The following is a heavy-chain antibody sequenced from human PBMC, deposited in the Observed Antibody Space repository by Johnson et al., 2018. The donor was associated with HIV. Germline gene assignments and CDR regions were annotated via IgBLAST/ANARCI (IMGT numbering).Heavy chain of an antibody. CDR1: GFTFSSYG. CDR2: IKQDGREK. J-gene: IGHJ3*02. V-gene: IGHV3-7*01. CDR3: ARGHSSSWSRGAFDI. Sequence: VQLVESGGGVVQPGGSLRLSCAASGFTFSSYGMHWVRQAPGKGLEWVANIKQDGREKYYVDSVKGRFTISRDNAKNSLYLQMNSLRAEDTAVYYCARGHSSSWSRGAFDIWGQGTMVTVSS. D-gene: IGHD6-13*01.